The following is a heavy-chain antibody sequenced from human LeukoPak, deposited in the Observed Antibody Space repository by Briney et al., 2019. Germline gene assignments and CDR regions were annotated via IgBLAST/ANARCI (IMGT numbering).Heavy chain of an antibody. D-gene: IGHD6-13*01. CDR1: GYSFTGYY. CDR2: INPHSGDT. J-gene: IGHJ4*02. CDR3: ARWDGYSSSPDY. Sequence: APVKVSCKASGYSFTGYYMHWVRQAPGQGLEWMGWINPHSGDTGYAQKFQGRVTMTRDMSITTTYMELTRLRSDDTAFYYCARWDGYSSSPDYWGRGSLVTVSS. V-gene: IGHV1-2*02.